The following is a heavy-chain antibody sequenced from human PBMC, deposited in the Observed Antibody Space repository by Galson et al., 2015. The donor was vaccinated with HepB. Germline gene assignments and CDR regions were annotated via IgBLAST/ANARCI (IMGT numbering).Heavy chain of an antibody. CDR3: ARDFVVVVAATREGGFDY. CDR1: GYTFTSYG. Sequence: QSGAEVKKPGASVKVSCKASGYTFTSYGISWVRQAPGQGLEWMGWISAYNGNTNYAQKLQGRVTMTTDTSTSTAYMELRSLRSDDTAVYYCARDFVVVVAATREGGFDYWGQGTLVTVSS. D-gene: IGHD2-15*01. CDR2: ISAYNGNT. V-gene: IGHV1-18*01. J-gene: IGHJ4*02.